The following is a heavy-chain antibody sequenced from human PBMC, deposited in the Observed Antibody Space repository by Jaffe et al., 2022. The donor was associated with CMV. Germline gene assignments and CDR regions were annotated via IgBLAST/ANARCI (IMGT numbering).Heavy chain of an antibody. D-gene: IGHD5-18*01. CDR2: IYYSGST. CDR1: GGSISSGGYY. J-gene: IGHJ6*02. Sequence: QVQLQESGPGLVKPSQTLSLTCTVSGGSISSGGYYWSWIRQHPGKGLEWIGYIYYSGSTYYNPSLKSRVTISVDTSKNQFSLKLSSVTAADTAVYYCARALYSYGDYYGMDVWGQGTTVTVSS. CDR3: ARALYSYGDYYGMDV. V-gene: IGHV4-31*03.